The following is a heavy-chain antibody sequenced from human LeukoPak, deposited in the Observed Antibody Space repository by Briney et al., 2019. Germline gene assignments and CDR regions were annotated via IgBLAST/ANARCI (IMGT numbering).Heavy chain of an antibody. J-gene: IGHJ3*02. CDR3: ARGYCSSTSCYNAFDI. V-gene: IGHV1-69*13. CDR1: GGTFSSYA. D-gene: IGHD2-2*02. Sequence: SVKVSCKASGGTFSSYAISWVRQAPGQGLEWMGGIIPILGTANYAQKFQGRVTITADESTCTAYMELSSLRSVDTAVYYCARGYCSSTSCYNAFDIWGQGTMVTVSS. CDR2: IIPILGTA.